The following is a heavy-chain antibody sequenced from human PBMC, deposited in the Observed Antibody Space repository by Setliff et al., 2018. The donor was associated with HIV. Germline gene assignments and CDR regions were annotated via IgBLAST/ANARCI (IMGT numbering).Heavy chain of an antibody. CDR1: GDSIDSPHC. V-gene: IGHV4-4*02. Sequence: SETLSLTCTASGDSIDSPHCWSWVRQSLEKGLEWIGEINHSGSTNYNPSLKSRVTMSVDTSKNQFSLKLSSVTAADTAVYYCARARFWSGYYTGDNYYYMDVWGKGTTVTVSS. CDR2: INHSGST. J-gene: IGHJ6*03. D-gene: IGHD3-3*01. CDR3: ARARFWSGYYTGDNYYYMDV.